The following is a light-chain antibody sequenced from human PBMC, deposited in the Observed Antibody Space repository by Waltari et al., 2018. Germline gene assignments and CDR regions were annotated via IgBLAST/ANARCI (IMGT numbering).Light chain of an antibody. J-gene: IGLJ3*02. CDR3: ATWDDSLNGWV. CDR2: SNH. V-gene: IGLV1-44*01. Sequence: QSVLTQPPSASGTPGQSVTISCSGSNFNIGANTVNWYQHLPGTAPKLFIYSNHRRPSGVPGPFSGSKSGTSASLAISGLQSDDEADYYCATWDDSLNGWVFGGGTKLTVL. CDR1: NFNIGANT.